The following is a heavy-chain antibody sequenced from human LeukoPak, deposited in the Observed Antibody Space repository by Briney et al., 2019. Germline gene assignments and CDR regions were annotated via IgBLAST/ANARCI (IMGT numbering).Heavy chain of an antibody. D-gene: IGHD3-16*01. V-gene: IGHV3-74*03. CDR2: INGDGTSL. J-gene: IGHJ5*02. CDR1: GFTLNTYW. CDR3: ARVGGIGWLDP. Sequence: GGSLRLSCAASGFTLNTYWMNWVRQAPGKGLVWVSRINGDGTSLTYADSVKGRFTVSRDNAKNTVYLQMNSLRAEDTAVYYCARVGGIGWLDPWGQGTLVTVSS.